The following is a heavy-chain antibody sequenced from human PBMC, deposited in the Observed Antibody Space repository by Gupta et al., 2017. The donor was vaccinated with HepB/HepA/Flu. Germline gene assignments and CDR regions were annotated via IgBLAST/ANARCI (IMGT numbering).Heavy chain of an antibody. CDR1: GGSFSGYY. Sequence: QVQLQQWGAGLLKPSETLSLTCAVYGGSFSGYYWSWIRQPPGKGREWIGEINHSGSTNYNPSLKSRVTISVDTSKNQFSLKLSSVTAADTAVYYCARGYCSSTSCYRYYYYYYYMDVWGKGTTVTVSS. CDR3: ARGYCSSTSCYRYYYYYYYMDV. V-gene: IGHV4-34*01. D-gene: IGHD2-2*01. CDR2: INHSGST. J-gene: IGHJ6*03.